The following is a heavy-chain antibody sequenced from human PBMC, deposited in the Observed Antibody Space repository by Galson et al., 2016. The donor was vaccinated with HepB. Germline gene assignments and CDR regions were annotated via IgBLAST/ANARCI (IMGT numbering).Heavy chain of an antibody. J-gene: IGHJ4*02. V-gene: IGHV4-4*02. Sequence: LSLTCAVSGDYINRGNWWTWVRQPPGRGLEWIGEIFHSGGTNYSPSLRSRTSMSVDTSKNQFSLKLTSVTAADTAVYYCARGISGYDKQLDSWGQGTLVTVSS. CDR2: IFHSGGT. D-gene: IGHD5-12*01. CDR3: ARGISGYDKQLDS. CDR1: GDYINRGNW.